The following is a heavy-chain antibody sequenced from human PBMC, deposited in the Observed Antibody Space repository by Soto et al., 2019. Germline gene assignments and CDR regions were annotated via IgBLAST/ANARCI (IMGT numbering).Heavy chain of an antibody. CDR3: ARDAAYCSGGSCYFGAFDI. CDR1: GFTFSSYS. J-gene: IGHJ3*02. D-gene: IGHD2-15*01. Sequence: PGGSLRLSCAASGFTFSSYSMNWVRQAPGKGLEWVSSISSSSSYIYYADSVKGRFTISRDNAKNSLYLQMNSLRAEDTAVYYCARDAAYCSGGSCYFGAFDIWGQGTMVTVS. CDR2: ISSSSSYI. V-gene: IGHV3-21*01.